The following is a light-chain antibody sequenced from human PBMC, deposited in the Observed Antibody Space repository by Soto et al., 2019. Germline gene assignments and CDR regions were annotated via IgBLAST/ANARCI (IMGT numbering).Light chain of an antibody. Sequence: QSVLTQPASVSGSPGQSITISCTGTSSDVGGYNYVSWYQQHPGKAPKLRIYDVSNRPSGVPNRFSGSKSGNTASLTISGLQAEDEADYYCSSYTSSSTRVFGGGTKLTVL. CDR2: DVS. V-gene: IGLV2-14*01. J-gene: IGLJ2*01. CDR3: SSYTSSSTRV. CDR1: SSDVGGYNY.